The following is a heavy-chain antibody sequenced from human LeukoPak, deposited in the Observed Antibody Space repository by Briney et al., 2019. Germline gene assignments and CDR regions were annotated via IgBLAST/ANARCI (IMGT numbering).Heavy chain of an antibody. D-gene: IGHD3-3*01. CDR2: IYYSGST. Sequence: SETLSLTCTVSGGSISSYYWSWIRQPPGKGLEWIGYIYYSGSTNYNPSLKSRVTISVDTSKNQFSLKLSSATAADTAVYYRARVSDFWGNDAFDIWGQGTMVTVSS. CDR1: GGSISSYY. CDR3: ARVSDFWGNDAFDI. J-gene: IGHJ3*02. V-gene: IGHV4-59*01.